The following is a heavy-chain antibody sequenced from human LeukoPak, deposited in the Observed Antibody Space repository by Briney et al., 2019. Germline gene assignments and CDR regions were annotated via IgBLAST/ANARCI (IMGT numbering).Heavy chain of an antibody. D-gene: IGHD1-26*01. CDR2: IYPAGNT. CDR3: TQDLGGSSFNY. V-gene: IGHV3-53*01. J-gene: IGHJ4*02. Sequence: SGGSLRLSCAASGFTVSNNYMTWVRQAPGKGLEWVSVIYPAGNTYYADSVKGRFTISRDNSKNTLYLQMNSLRVEGTAVYYCTQDLGGSSFNYWGQGTLVTVSS. CDR1: GFTVSNNY.